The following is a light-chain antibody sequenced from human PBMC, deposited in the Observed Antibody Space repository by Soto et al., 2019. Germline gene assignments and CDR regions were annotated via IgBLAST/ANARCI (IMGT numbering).Light chain of an antibody. J-gene: IGLJ1*01. Sequence: QSVLTQPASVSGSPGQSITISCTGPSDDTFNYNFVSWYQLHPGKAPTLMIFEVSDRPSGVSGRFSGSKSGNTASLTISGLQAEDEGDYFCSTSTTSNTLFVFGTGTKVTVL. CDR1: SDDTFNYNF. V-gene: IGLV2-14*01. CDR2: EVS. CDR3: STSTTSNTLFV.